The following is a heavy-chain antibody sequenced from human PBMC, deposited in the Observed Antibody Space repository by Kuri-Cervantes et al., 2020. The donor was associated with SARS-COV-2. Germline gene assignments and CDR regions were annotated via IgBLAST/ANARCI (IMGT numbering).Heavy chain of an antibody. CDR3: ARESCSSCPNLDYYGMDV. CDR2: INHSGST. Sequence: SETLSLTCAVYGGSFSGYYWSWIRQPPGKGLEWIGEINHSGSTNYNPSLKSRVTISVDTSKNQFSLKLSSVTAADTAVYYCARESCSSCPNLDYYGMDVWGQGTTVTVSS. D-gene: IGHD6-13*01. V-gene: IGHV4-34*01. CDR1: GGSFSGYY. J-gene: IGHJ6*02.